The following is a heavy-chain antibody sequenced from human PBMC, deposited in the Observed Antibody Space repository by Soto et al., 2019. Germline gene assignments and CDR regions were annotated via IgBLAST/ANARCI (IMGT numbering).Heavy chain of an antibody. CDR1: SGSISSSNC. V-gene: IGHV4-4*02. J-gene: IGHJ4*02. Sequence: QVQLQESGPGLVKPSGTLSLTCAVSSGSISSSNCWSWVRQPPGKGLEWIGEIYHSGSTNYNPSLKSRVTISVDKSKNQFSLKLSSVTAADTAVYYCARWGRGTSNFYYFDYWGQGTMVTVSS. CDR3: ARWGRGTSNFYYFDY. D-gene: IGHD3-16*01. CDR2: IYHSGST.